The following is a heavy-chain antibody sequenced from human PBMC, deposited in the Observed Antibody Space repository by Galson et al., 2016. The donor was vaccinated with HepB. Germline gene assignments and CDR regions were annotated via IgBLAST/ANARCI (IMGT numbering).Heavy chain of an antibody. CDR1: GFTFSSYG. J-gene: IGHJ4*02. Sequence: SLRLSCAASGFTFSSYGMHWVRQAPGKGLEWVTDIWYDGSNKYYADSVKGRFTISRDNSKNTLYLRMNSQRAEDTAVYYCARDRGGGSGWFSFDYWGQGTLVTVSS. V-gene: IGHV3-33*01. D-gene: IGHD6-19*01. CDR3: ARDRGGGSGWFSFDY. CDR2: IWYDGSNK.